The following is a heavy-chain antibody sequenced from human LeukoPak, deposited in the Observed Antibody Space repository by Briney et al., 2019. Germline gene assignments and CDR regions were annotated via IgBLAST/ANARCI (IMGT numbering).Heavy chain of an antibody. V-gene: IGHV1-2*02. CDR2: INPNSGGT. CDR1: GYTFTGYY. Sequence: GASVKVSCKASGYTFTGYYMHWVRQAPGQGLEWMGWINPNSGGTNYAQKFQGRVTMTRDTSISTAYMELSRLRSDDTAVYYCASSPPQYDFWSSNQYGMDVWGQGTTVTVSS. D-gene: IGHD3-3*01. J-gene: IGHJ6*02. CDR3: ASSPPQYDFWSSNQYGMDV.